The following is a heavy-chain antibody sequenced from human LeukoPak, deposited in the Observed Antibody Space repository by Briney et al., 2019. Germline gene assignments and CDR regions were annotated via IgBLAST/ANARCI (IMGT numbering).Heavy chain of an antibody. J-gene: IGHJ5*02. CDR1: GGSFSGYY. CDR2: INHSGST. V-gene: IGHV4-34*01. CDR3: ARHTYGDAGYNWFDP. D-gene: IGHD4-17*01. Sequence: SETLSLTCAVYGGSFSGYYWSWIRQPPGKGLEWIGEINHSGSTNYNPSLKSRVTISVDTSKNQFSLKLSSVTAADTAVYYCARHTYGDAGYNWFDPWGQGTLVTVSS.